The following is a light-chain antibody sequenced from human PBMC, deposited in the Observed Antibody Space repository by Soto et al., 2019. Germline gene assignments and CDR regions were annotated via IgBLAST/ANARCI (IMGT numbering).Light chain of an antibody. Sequence: EIVLTQSPATLSVSPGDRATLSCRASQSVRSDLAWLQQKPGQAPRLLIYDASTRATGIPARFSGSVSGTEFTLTISSLPSEDCAIYYCQQYNNWPLTFGGGTKVEIK. V-gene: IGKV3-15*01. J-gene: IGKJ4*01. CDR1: QSVRSD. CDR2: DAS. CDR3: QQYNNWPLT.